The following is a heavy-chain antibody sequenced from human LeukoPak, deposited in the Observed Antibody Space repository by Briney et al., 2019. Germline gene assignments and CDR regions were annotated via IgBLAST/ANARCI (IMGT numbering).Heavy chain of an antibody. CDR1: GFTFTSSA. CDR3: AADTTFYYGSGSYYPLPVDY. V-gene: IGHV1-58*01. CDR2: IVVGSGNT. J-gene: IGHJ4*02. D-gene: IGHD3-10*01. Sequence: ASVKVSCKASGFTFTSSAVQWVRQARGQRLEWIGWIVVGSGNTNYAQKFQERVTITRDMSTSTAYMELSSLRSEDTAVYYCAADTTFYYGSGSYYPLPVDYWGRGTLVTVSS.